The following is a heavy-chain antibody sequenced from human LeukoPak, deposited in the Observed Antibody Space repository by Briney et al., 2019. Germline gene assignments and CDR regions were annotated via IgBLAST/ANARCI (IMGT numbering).Heavy chain of an antibody. D-gene: IGHD6-13*01. CDR2: IRSKANSYAT. CDR3: TRRTMAAAGSGTNWFDP. V-gene: IGHV3-73*01. J-gene: IGHJ5*02. Sequence: GGSLRLSCAASGFTFSGSAMHWVRQASGKGREWVGRIRSKANSYATAYAASVKGRFTISRDDSKNTAYLQMNSLKTEDTAVYYCTRRTMAAAGSGTNWFDPWGQGTLVTVSS. CDR1: GFTFSGSA.